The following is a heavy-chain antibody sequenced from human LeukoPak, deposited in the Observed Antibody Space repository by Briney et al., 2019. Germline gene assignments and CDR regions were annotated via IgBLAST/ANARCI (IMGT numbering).Heavy chain of an antibody. CDR2: MNPNSGNT. D-gene: IGHD3-10*01. CDR1: GYTFTSYD. Sequence: ASVKVSCKASGYTFTSYDINWVRQATGQGLEWMGWMNPNSGNTGYAQKFQGRITTTRNTSISTAYMELSSLRSEDTAVYYCARFPKRGPYYYYGMDVWGQGTTVTVSS. CDR3: ARFPKRGPYYYYGMDV. V-gene: IGHV1-8*01. J-gene: IGHJ6*02.